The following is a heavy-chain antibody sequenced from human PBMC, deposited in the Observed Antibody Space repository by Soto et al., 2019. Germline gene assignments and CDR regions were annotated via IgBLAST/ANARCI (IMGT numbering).Heavy chain of an antibody. CDR2: IYYSGST. V-gene: IGHV4-61*01. CDR3: ERLTPRRYIDY. Sequence: SETLSLTCTVSGGSVSSGRNYWSWIRQPPGKGLEWIGYIYYSGSTNYNPSLKSRVTISVDTSKNQFSLKLSSVTAADTAVYYCERLTPRRYIDYWGQGILVTVSS. J-gene: IGHJ4*02. CDR1: GGSVSSGRNY. D-gene: IGHD1-20*01.